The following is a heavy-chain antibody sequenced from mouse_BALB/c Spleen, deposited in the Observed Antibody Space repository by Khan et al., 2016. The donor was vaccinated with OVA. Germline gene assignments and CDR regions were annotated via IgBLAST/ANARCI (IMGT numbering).Heavy chain of an antibody. CDR1: GFSFSSYS. CDR2: ISSGGTYT. Sequence: EVELVESGGGLVRPGGSLKLSCAASGFSFSSYSMSWVRQIPEKRLEWVATISSGGTYTYYPDSVKGRFTISMYNATKTLYLKMINLKAEETAMFYSTRHRDYYSTNPYIDYWGQGTTLTVSS. J-gene: IGHJ2*01. V-gene: IGHV5-6-4*01. CDR3: TRHRDYYSTNPYIDY. D-gene: IGHD1-1*01.